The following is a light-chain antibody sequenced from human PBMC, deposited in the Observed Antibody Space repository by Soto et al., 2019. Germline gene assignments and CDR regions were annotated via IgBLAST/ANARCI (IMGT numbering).Light chain of an antibody. Sequence: EIVMTQSPATLSVSPGERATLSCRASQSVNSDLAWYQQKPGQAPRLLLYAASTRATGIPPRFSGSGSGTEFTLTISSLQSEDFAVYYCQQYSNWPPITFGQGTRLE. CDR1: QSVNSD. V-gene: IGKV3-15*01. CDR3: QQYSNWPPIT. CDR2: AAS. J-gene: IGKJ5*01.